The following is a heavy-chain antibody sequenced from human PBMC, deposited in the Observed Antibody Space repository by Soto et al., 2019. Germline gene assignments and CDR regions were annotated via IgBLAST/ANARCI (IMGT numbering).Heavy chain of an antibody. D-gene: IGHD2-15*01. Sequence: GESLKISCKGSGYSFTSYWIGWVRQMPGKGLEWMGIIYPGDSDTRYSPSFQGQVTISADKSISTAYLQWSSLKASDTAMYYCARRLPICSGGSCRRPPRPENWFDPWGQGTLVTVS. CDR2: IYPGDSDT. V-gene: IGHV5-51*01. J-gene: IGHJ5*02. CDR1: GYSFTSYW. CDR3: ARRLPICSGGSCRRPPRPENWFDP.